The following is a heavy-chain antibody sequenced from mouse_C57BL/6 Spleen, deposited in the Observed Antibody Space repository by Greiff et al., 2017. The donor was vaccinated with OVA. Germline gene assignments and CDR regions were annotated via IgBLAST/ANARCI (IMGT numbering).Heavy chain of an antibody. CDR1: GYTFTNYL. Sequence: VQLQQSGAELVRPGTSVKVSCKASGYTFTNYLIEWVKQRPGQGLEWIGVINPGSGGTNYNEKFKGKATLTADKSSSPAYMQLSSLTSEDSAVYFCTRCGNSLSFDYWGQGTTLTVSS. CDR2: INPGSGGT. D-gene: IGHD2-1*01. CDR3: TRCGNSLSFDY. V-gene: IGHV1-54*01. J-gene: IGHJ2*01.